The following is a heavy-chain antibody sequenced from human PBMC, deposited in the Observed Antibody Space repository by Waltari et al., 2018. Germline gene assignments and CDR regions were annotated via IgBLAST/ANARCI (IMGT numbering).Heavy chain of an antibody. CDR2: IYHSGST. D-gene: IGHD2-21*02. Sequence: VQLVESGGGLVQPGGSLRLSCAASGFTFTTYWMSWVRQAPGKGLEWIGSIYHSGSTYYNPSLKSRVTISVDTSKNQFSLKLSSVTAADTAVYYCARHMRVVVTSSFDYWGQGTLVTVSS. V-gene: IGHV4-38-2*01. CDR3: ARHMRVVVTSSFDY. CDR1: GFTFTTYW. J-gene: IGHJ4*02.